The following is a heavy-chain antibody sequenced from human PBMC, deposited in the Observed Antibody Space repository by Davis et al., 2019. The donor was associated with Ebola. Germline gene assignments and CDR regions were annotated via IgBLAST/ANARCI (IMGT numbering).Heavy chain of an antibody. J-gene: IGHJ4*02. CDR1: GGSISSSRYY. CDR2: IYYSGTT. CDR3: ARGGWRTMVSYDY. V-gene: IGHV4-39*07. D-gene: IGHD4/OR15-4a*01. Sequence: MPSETLSLTCSVSGGSISSSRYYWGWLRQPPGKGLEWIGSIYYSGTTDYNPSLKSRVTIPVDTSKSQFSLELTSVTAADTAVYYCARGGWRTMVSYDYWGQGILVTVSS.